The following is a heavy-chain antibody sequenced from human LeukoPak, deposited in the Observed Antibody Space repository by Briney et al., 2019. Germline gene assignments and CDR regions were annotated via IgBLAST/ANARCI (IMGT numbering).Heavy chain of an antibody. CDR3: ATSSSWYRFDY. CDR1: GGSITITSSY. V-gene: IGHV4-39*01. Sequence: PSETLSLTCTVSGGSITITSSYWGWIRQPPGKGLEWLGSIYYGGNTYYSPSLKSRVTISVDTSKNQFSLNLSSVTAADTAMYYCATSSSWYRFDYWGQGTLVTVSS. J-gene: IGHJ4*02. CDR2: IYYGGNT. D-gene: IGHD6-13*01.